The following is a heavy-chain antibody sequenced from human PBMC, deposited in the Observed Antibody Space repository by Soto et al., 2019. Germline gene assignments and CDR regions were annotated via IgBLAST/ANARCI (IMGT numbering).Heavy chain of an antibody. CDR2: VYYSGGA. V-gene: IGHV4-39*01. CDR1: GVSIHNSHSF. J-gene: IGHJ5*01. Sequence: SETLSLTCTVSGVSIHNSHSFWGWIRQPPGKGLEFIGTVYYSGGAHYNSSLKSRVTISVDTANNQVSLRMRSLTAADTAVYYCGRVVEGATRHTDLDSWGQGTLVAVSS. D-gene: IGHD2-21*01. CDR3: GRVVEGATRHTDLDS.